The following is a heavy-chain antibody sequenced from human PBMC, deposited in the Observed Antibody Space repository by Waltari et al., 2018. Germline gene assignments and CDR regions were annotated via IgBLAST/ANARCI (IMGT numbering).Heavy chain of an antibody. D-gene: IGHD6-19*01. CDR2: INRSGST. CDR3: ARGFLSSGWSNNWFDP. CDR1: GGSFSGYY. J-gene: IGHJ5*02. Sequence: QVQLQQWGAGLLKPSETLSLTCAVYGGSFSGYYWSWIRQPPGKGLEWIGEINRSGSTNYSPSLKSRVTISLDTSKNQFSLKLSSVTAADTAVYYYARGFLSSGWSNNWFDPWGQGTLVTVSS. V-gene: IGHV4-34*01.